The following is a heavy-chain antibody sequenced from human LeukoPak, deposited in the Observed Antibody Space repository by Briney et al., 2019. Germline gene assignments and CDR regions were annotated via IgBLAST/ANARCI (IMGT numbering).Heavy chain of an antibody. J-gene: IGHJ4*02. CDR3: ARVRGDYYFDY. CDR1: GFTFSSYW. D-gene: IGHD3-16*01. CDR2: IKQEGSEK. Sequence: GGSLRLSCATSGFTFSSYWMSWVRQAPGKGLEWVANIKQEGSEKYYVDSVKGRFTISRDNAKSSLYLQMNSLRAEDTAVYHCARVRGDYYFDYWGQGTLVTVSS. V-gene: IGHV3-7*05.